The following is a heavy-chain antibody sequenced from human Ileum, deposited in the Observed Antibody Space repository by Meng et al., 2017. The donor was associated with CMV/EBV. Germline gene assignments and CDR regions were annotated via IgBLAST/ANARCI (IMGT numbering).Heavy chain of an antibody. Sequence: QFLLQWPGPRLVKPSATLSLTGTVSGAATKNYYWTGLRQPAGKGLEWLGRIHYSGGTDDHPSLKSRVTLSIDTSKNQLSLKIYSVTAADTAVYYCARAGARGVPVDLWGQGTLVTVSS. D-gene: IGHD3-10*01. CDR2: IHYSGGT. CDR1: GAATKNYY. J-gene: IGHJ4*02. V-gene: IGHV4-4*07. CDR3: ARAGARGVPVDL.